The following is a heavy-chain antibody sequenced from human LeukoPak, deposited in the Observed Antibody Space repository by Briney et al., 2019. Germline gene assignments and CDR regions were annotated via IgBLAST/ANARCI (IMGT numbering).Heavy chain of an antibody. J-gene: IGHJ4*02. D-gene: IGHD3-22*01. CDR2: IIPIFGTA. CDR1: GYTFDNYA. CDR3: AGSPYDSSGYYYLY. Sequence: SVKVSCKTSGYTFDNYAINWVRQAPGQGLEWMGGIIPIFGTANYAQKFQGRVTITADESTSTAYMELSSLRSEDTAVYYCAGSPYDSSGYYYLYWGQGTLVTVSS. V-gene: IGHV1-69*13.